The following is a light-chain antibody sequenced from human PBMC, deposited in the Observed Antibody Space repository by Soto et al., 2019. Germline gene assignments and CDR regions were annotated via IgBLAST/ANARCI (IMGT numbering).Light chain of an antibody. Sequence: QSALTQPASVSGSPGQSITISCTGTNSDVGGYDYVSWYQQHPGNAPKLLIYDVSNRPSGVSNRFSASKSGNTASLTISGPQAEDEADYYCSSYRSSSTRVFGTGTQLTVL. CDR2: DVS. CDR3: SSYRSSSTRV. V-gene: IGLV2-14*01. CDR1: NSDVGGYDY. J-gene: IGLJ1*01.